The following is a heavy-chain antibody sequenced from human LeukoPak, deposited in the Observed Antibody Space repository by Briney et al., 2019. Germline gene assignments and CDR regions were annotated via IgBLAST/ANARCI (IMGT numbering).Heavy chain of an antibody. D-gene: IGHD6-19*01. J-gene: IGHJ5*02. V-gene: IGHV4-61*02. Sequence: PSETLSLTCTVSGGSISSGSYYWSWIRQPAGKGLEWIGGIYTSGSTNYNPSLKSRATISVDTSKNPFSLPLSPVPAADTAVYYCATDSIPWVAGKPWFDPWGQAPLVTVSS. CDR2: IYTSGST. CDR3: ATDSIPWVAGKPWFDP. CDR1: GGSISSGSYY.